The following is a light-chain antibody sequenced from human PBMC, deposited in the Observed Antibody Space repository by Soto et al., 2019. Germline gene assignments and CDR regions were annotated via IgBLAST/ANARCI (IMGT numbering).Light chain of an antibody. CDR3: QQSYRTPLT. V-gene: IGKV1-39*01. CDR2: AAS. CDR1: QSIGRY. J-gene: IGKJ1*01. Sequence: IMLTQSPSSLSASVGDRVTITCRASQSIGRYLNWYQQRPGQAPKLLIYAASSLQSGVPSRFSGGGSGTDFTLTITSLQPEDFATYYCQQSYRTPLTFGQGTKVDIK.